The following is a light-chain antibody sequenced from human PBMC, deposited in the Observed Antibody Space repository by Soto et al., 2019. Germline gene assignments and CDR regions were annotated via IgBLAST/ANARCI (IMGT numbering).Light chain of an antibody. V-gene: IGKV1-5*01. Sequence: DIQMTQSPSTLSAFVGDRVTITCRASQTIRTWLAWYQQKPGKAPELLIFDASSLESGVPARFSGSGSGTEFTLTISSLQPDDFAIYYCQQYNTYPQTFGQGTKVDIK. CDR3: QQYNTYPQT. J-gene: IGKJ1*01. CDR2: DAS. CDR1: QTIRTW.